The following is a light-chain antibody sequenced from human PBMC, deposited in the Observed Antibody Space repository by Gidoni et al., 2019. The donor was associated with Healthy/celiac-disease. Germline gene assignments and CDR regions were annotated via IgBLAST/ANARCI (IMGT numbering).Light chain of an antibody. CDR2: DAS. V-gene: IGKV3-11*01. J-gene: IGKJ4*01. CDR3: QQRSNWPPLT. CDR1: QSVSSY. Sequence: LTQSPATLSLSPRERATLSCRASQSVSSYLAWYQQKPGQAPRLLIYDASNRATGIPARFSGSGSGTDFTLTISSLEPEDFAVYYCQQRSNWPPLTFGGGTKVEI.